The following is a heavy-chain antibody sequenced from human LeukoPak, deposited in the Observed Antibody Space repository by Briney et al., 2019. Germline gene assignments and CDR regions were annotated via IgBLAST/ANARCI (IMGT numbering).Heavy chain of an antibody. D-gene: IGHD1-1*01. CDR2: INPSGGST. CDR1: GYTFTSYY. J-gene: IGHJ4*02. Sequence: GASVKVSCTASGYTFTSYYMHSVRQAPGQGLEWMGIINPSGGSTSYAQKFQGRVTMTRDTSTSTVYMELSSLRSEDTAVYYCARQAGSPPLTDEAVDYWGQGTLVTVSS. V-gene: IGHV1-46*01. CDR3: ARQAGSPPLTDEAVDY.